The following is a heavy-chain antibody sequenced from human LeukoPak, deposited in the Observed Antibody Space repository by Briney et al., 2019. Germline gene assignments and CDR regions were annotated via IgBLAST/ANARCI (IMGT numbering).Heavy chain of an antibody. Sequence: GASVKVSCKASGYTFTNYDISWVRQATGQGLEWMGWMNPNSGNTGYAQKFQGRVSLTRNTSINTVYVELSSLRSEDTAVYYCARGSIAARPFSETNFDYWGQGTLVTVSS. J-gene: IGHJ4*02. CDR2: MNPNSGNT. CDR3: ARGSIAARPFSETNFDY. CDR1: GYTFTNYD. V-gene: IGHV1-8*01. D-gene: IGHD6-6*01.